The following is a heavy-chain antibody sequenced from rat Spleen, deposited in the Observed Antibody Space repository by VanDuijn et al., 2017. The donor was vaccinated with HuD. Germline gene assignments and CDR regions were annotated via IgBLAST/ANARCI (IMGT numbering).Heavy chain of an antibody. D-gene: IGHD1-12*03. CDR1: GFTYSNYV. Sequence: EVHLVESGGDLAQPGRSLKLSCAASGFTYSNYVMAWVRQTPTKGLEWVASISTGGGNTYYRDSVKGRFTISRDTAKSTLYLQMDSLRSEDTATHYCTRQAYYDGYYHWYFDFWGPGTMVTVSS. CDR3: TRQAYYDGYYHWYFDF. CDR2: ISTGGGNT. V-gene: IGHV5-25*01. J-gene: IGHJ1*01.